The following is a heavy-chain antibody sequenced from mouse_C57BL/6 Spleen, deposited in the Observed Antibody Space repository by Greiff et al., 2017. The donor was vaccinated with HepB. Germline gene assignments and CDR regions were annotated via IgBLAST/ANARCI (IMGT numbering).Heavy chain of an antibody. J-gene: IGHJ4*01. Sequence: EVKLMESGGGLVKPGGSLKLSCAASGFTFSDYGMHWVRQAPEKGLEWVAYISSGSSTIYYADTVKGRFTISRDNAKNTRFLQMTSRRSEDTAMYYCARPYYYGSSYAMDYWGQGTSVTVSS. CDR3: ARPYYYGSSYAMDY. V-gene: IGHV5-17*01. CDR1: GFTFSDYG. CDR2: ISSGSSTI. D-gene: IGHD1-1*01.